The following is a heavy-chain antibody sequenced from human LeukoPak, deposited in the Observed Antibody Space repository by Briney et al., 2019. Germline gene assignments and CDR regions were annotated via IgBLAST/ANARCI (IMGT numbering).Heavy chain of an antibody. V-gene: IGHV3-23*01. Sequence: GGSLRLSCAASGLTFSTFAMIWVRQPPGKGLEWVSSIFPSGGEIHYADSVRGRFTISRDNSKSTLSLQMNSLRAEDMALYYCAKASSRSFSSGYYGNAFDIWGQGTMVTVSS. J-gene: IGHJ3*02. CDR2: IFPSGGEI. D-gene: IGHD6-19*01. CDR3: AKASSRSFSSGYYGNAFDI. CDR1: GLTFSTFA.